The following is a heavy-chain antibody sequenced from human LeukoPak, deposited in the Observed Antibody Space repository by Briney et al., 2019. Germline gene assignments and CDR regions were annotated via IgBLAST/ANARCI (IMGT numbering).Heavy chain of an antibody. J-gene: IGHJ4*02. Sequence: GGSLRLSCAASGFTFSSRVMHWVRQAPGKGLEWVGRIKSKTDGDTTDYAAPVKGRFTISRDESKDTLYLQMSSLKAEDTAVYYCTRDKLELRQFDYWGQGTLVTVSS. CDR3: TRDKLELRQFDY. D-gene: IGHD1-7*01. V-gene: IGHV3-15*01. CDR1: GFTFSSRV. CDR2: IKSKTDGDTT.